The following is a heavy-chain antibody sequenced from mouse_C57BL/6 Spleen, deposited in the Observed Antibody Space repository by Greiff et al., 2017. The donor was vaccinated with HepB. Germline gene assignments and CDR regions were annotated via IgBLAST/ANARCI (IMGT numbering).Heavy chain of an antibody. D-gene: IGHD1-1*01. J-gene: IGHJ3*01. V-gene: IGHV1-82*01. CDR3: ARDEGLYYYGHFAY. CDR1: GYAFSSSW. Sequence: QVQLQQSGPELVKPGASVKISCKASGYAFSSSWMNWVKQRPGKGLEWIGRFYPGDGDTNYNGKFKGKATLTADKSSSPAYMQLSSLTSEDSAVYFCARDEGLYYYGHFAYWGQGTLVTVSA. CDR2: FYPGDGDT.